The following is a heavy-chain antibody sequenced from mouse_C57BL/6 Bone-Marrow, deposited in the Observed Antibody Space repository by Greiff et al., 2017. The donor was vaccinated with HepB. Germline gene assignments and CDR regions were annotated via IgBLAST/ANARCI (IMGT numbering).Heavy chain of an antibody. J-gene: IGHJ3*01. CDR2: ISSGGSYT. CDR1: GFTFSSYG. V-gene: IGHV5-6*01. D-gene: IGHD2-12*01. CDR3: ARHSYAWFAY. Sequence: EVKLMESGGDLVKPGGSLKLSCAASGFTFSSYGMSWVRQTPDKRLEWVATISSGGSYTYYPDSVKGRFTISRDNAKKTLYLQMSSLKSEDTAMYYCARHSYAWFAYWGQGTLVTVSA.